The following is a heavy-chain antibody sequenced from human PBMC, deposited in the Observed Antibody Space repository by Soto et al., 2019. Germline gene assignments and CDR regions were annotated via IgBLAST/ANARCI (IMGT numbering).Heavy chain of an antibody. CDR2: IPSRGRA. Sequence: SETLSLTCSVSGASIAGGSYYWSWVRQPPGKGLEWIGYIPSRGRAFYNPSLTSRGTISADSSKNQLSLQLTSGTAADTAGYYCVRDQYSGYDFALWGQGNLVTVSS. CDR1: GASIAGGSYY. CDR3: VRDQYSGYDFAL. D-gene: IGHD5-12*01. J-gene: IGHJ4*02. V-gene: IGHV4-30-4*01.